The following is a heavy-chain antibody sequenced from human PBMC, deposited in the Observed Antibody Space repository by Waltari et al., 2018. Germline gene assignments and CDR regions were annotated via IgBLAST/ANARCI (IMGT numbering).Heavy chain of an antibody. CDR1: GGSITSHRTY. J-gene: IGHJ3*01. V-gene: IGHV4-39*02. CDR2: MSYNGAT. Sequence: QLQLQESGPGLGTPSETLSLTCIVPGGSITSHRTYWAWIRQPPGQGLEWIGTMSYNGATYSSPSLKSRVTVSRDTSKNHLSLKLGSVTAADTAVYYCATYIGASIGTAAFDVWGQGTMVTVSS. D-gene: IGHD5-12*01. CDR3: ATYIGASIGTAAFDV.